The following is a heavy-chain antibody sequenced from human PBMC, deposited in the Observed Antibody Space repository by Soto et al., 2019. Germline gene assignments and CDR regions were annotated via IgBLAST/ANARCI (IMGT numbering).Heavy chain of an antibody. CDR3: ARDSYYYDSSGQRGSIRQRGWFDP. V-gene: IGHV3-53*01. CDR2: IYSGGST. J-gene: IGHJ5*02. D-gene: IGHD3-22*01. CDR1: GFTVSDNY. Sequence: EVQLVESGGGLIQPGGSLRLSCAASGFTVSDNYMSWVRQAPGKGLEWVSGIYSGGSTFYADSVKGRFTISRDNSKNTLYLQMNSLRAEDTAVYYCARDSYYYDSSGQRGSIRQRGWFDPWGQGTLVTVSS.